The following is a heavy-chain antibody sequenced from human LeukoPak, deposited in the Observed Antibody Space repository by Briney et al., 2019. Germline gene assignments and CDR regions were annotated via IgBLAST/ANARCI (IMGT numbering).Heavy chain of an antibody. V-gene: IGHV1-18*01. CDR1: GYTFTSYG. CDR2: ISAYNGNT. J-gene: IGHJ4*02. Sequence: GASVKVSFKASGYTFTSYGISWVRQAPGQGLEWMGWISAYNGNTNYAQKLQGRVTMTTDTSTSTAYRELRSLRSDDTAVYYCATEGGEMATYFDYWGQGTLVTVSS. CDR3: ATEGGEMATYFDY. D-gene: IGHD5-24*01.